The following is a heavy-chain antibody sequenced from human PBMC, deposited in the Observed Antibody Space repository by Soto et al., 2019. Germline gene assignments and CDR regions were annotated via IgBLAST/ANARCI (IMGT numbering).Heavy chain of an antibody. CDR2: IRSKTDGGTT. CDR3: TRDPRIVGAGLDV. D-gene: IGHD1-26*01. V-gene: IGHV3-15*07. CDR1: GFAFTNAW. J-gene: IGHJ6*02. Sequence: EVQLVESGGGLVKPGGSLRLSCEASGFAFTNAWMNWVRQAPGKGLEWVGRIRSKTDGGTTDYAAPVKARFTISRDDSKNTLYLQMNSLKTEDTAVYYCTRDPRIVGAGLDVWGQGTTVTVSS.